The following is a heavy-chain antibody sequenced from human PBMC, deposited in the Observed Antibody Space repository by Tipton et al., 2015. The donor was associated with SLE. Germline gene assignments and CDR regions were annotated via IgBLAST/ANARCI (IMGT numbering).Heavy chain of an antibody. CDR2: ISAYTGNA. CDR3: ARATTRYDSSGYYDY. V-gene: IGHV1-18*01. Sequence: QLVQSGAEVKKPGASVKVSCKASGYTFTNYGVSWVRQAPGQGLEWMGWISAYTGNANYAQKLQDRVTMTTDTPTSAAYMELRSLRSDDTAFYYCARATTRYDSSGYYDYWGQGTLVTVSS. J-gene: IGHJ4*02. D-gene: IGHD3-22*01. CDR1: GYTFTNYG.